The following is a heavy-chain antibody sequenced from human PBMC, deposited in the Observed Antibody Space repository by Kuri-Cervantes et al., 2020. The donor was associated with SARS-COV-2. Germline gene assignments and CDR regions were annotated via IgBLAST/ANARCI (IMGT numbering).Heavy chain of an antibody. CDR3: ARQNCSSTSCYTGPQGWFDP. J-gene: IGHJ5*02. CDR1: GYSFTSYW. D-gene: IGHD2-2*02. Sequence: KVSCKGSGYSFTSYWIGWVRQMPGKGLEWMGIIYPGDSDTRYSPSFQGQVTISADKSISTAYLQWSSLKASDTVMYCCARQNCSSTSCYTGPQGWFDPWGQGTLVTVSS. V-gene: IGHV5-51*01. CDR2: IYPGDSDT.